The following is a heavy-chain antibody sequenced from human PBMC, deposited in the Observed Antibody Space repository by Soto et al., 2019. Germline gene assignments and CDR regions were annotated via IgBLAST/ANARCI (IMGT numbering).Heavy chain of an antibody. CDR2: IIPIFGTA. J-gene: IGHJ6*02. CDR3: AAGRITMVRGVNYYYYGMDV. V-gene: IGHV1-69*13. CDR1: GGTFSSYA. D-gene: IGHD3-10*01. Sequence: GASVKVSCKASGGTFSSYAISWVRQAPGQGLEWMGGIIPIFGTANYAQKFQGRVTITADESTSTAYMELSSLRSEDTAVYYCAAGRITMVRGVNYYYYGMDVWGQGTTVTVSS.